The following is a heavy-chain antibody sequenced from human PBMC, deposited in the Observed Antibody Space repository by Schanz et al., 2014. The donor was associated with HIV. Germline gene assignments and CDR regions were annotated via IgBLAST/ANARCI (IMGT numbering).Heavy chain of an antibody. CDR3: AKNGDYAFYYFDY. Sequence: QVQLVESGGGVVQPGRSLRLSCAASGFTFSTYGMHWVRQGPGKGLEWVAFISYDGSNKYYADSVKGRFTISRDNSKNTLFLQMNSLRGEDTAVYYCAKNGDYAFYYFDYWGQGTLVTVSS. J-gene: IGHJ4*02. CDR1: GFTFSTYG. V-gene: IGHV3-30*18. D-gene: IGHD4-17*01. CDR2: ISYDGSNK.